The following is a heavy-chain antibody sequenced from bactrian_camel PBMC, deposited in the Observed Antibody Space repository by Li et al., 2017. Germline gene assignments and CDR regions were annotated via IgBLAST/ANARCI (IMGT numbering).Heavy chain of an antibody. CDR2: IYSDDGTT. V-gene: IGHV3S60*01. J-gene: IGHJ4*01. D-gene: IGHD4*01. Sequence: QVQLVESGGGSVHPGESLRLFCTTSGVSFDESDMGWYRQAPGNECEMVATIYSDDGTTYYDDSVKGRFTTSEDNAKNTVYLQMNSLKPEDTAMYSCKTVCDFDDVDYADYDHWDQGTQFTVS. CDR1: GVSFDESD. CDR3: KTVCDFDDVDYADYDH.